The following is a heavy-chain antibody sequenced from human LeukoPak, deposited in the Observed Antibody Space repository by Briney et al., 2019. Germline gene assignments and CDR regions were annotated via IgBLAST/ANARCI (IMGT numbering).Heavy chain of an antibody. Sequence: GGSLRLSCAASGFTVSSNYMSWVRQAPGKGLEWVSVIYSGGSTYYADSVKGRFTISRDNSKNTLYLQMNSLRAEDTAVYYCARGRLGCSGGSCHPDYWGQGTLVTVSS. J-gene: IGHJ4*02. D-gene: IGHD2-15*01. CDR1: GFTVSSNY. CDR2: IYSGGST. V-gene: IGHV3-53*01. CDR3: ARGRLGCSGGSCHPDY.